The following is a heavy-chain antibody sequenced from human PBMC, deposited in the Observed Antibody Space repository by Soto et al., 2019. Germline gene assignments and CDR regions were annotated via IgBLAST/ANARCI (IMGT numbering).Heavy chain of an antibody. V-gene: IGHV3-21*01. CDR3: ARDCFPALWVQDYGMDV. CDR2: ISSSSSYI. J-gene: IGHJ6*02. D-gene: IGHD1-1*01. CDR1: GFTFSSYS. Sequence: GGSLRLSCAASGFTFSSYSMNWVRPAPGKGLEWVSSISSSSSYIYYADSVKGRFTISRDNAKNSLYLQMNSLRAEDKAVYYCARDCFPALWVQDYGMDVCGQVTTFTVSS.